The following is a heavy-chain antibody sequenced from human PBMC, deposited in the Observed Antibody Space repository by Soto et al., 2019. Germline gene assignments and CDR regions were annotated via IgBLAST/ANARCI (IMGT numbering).Heavy chain of an antibody. CDR2: IYYSGST. CDR1: GGSISSYY. CDR3: ARTYSSWYWDY. V-gene: IGHV4-59*06. D-gene: IGHD6-13*01. J-gene: IGHJ4*02. Sequence: PSETLSLTCTVSGGSISSYYWGWIRQPPGKGLEWIGYIYYSGSTYYNPSLKSRVTISPDTSKNQFSLKLDSVTAADTAVYYCARTYSSWYWDYWGQGTLDTVSS.